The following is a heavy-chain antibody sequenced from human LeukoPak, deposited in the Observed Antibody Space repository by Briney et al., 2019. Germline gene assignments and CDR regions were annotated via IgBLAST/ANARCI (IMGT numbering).Heavy chain of an antibody. J-gene: IGHJ6*03. CDR1: GYTFTGYY. CDR2: ISPTSGGT. CDR3: ARDRILPTGYYWHYMDV. V-gene: IGHV1-2*02. Sequence: ASVKVSCKASGYTFTGYYMHWVRQAPGQGLEWMGWISPTSGGTNYAQKFQGRVTMTWDTSIRTAYMELSRLRSDDTAVYYCARDRILPTGYYWHYMDVWGKGTTVTVSS.